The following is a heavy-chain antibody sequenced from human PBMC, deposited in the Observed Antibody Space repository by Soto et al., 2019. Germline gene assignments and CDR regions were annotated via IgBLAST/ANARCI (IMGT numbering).Heavy chain of an antibody. J-gene: IGHJ6*02. D-gene: IGHD5-18*01. CDR1: GFTFSNAW. Sequence: GGSLRLSCAASGFTFSNAWMNWVRQAPGKGLEWVGRIKSKTDGGTTDYAAPVKGRFTISREDSKNTLYLQMNSLKTEDTAVYYCTTVYSVGPSPAPIQLWSSPSYYYYYGMDVWGQGTTVTVSS. CDR3: TTVYSVGPSPAPIQLWSSPSYYYYYGMDV. V-gene: IGHV3-15*07. CDR2: IKSKTDGGTT.